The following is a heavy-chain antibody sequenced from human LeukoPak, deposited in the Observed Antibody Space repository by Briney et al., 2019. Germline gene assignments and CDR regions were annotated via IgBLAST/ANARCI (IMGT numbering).Heavy chain of an antibody. CDR3: AREDYYFDY. Sequence: SETLSLTCTVSGGSISSRSYYWDWIRQPPGKGLEWIGSIYYSGSTNYNPSLKSRITLSVDTSKNQFSLKLSSVTAADTAVYYCAREDYYFDYWGQGALVTVSS. J-gene: IGHJ4*02. CDR2: IYYSGST. CDR1: GGSISSRSYY. V-gene: IGHV4-39*07.